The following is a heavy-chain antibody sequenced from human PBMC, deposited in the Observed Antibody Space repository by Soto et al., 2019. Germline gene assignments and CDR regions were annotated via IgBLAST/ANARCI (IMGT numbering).Heavy chain of an antibody. J-gene: IGHJ4*02. CDR3: ARAWYGGDYSLDF. V-gene: IGHV4-31*03. D-gene: IGHD4-4*01. CDR2: IYYNGIT. CDR1: GGSINSGGYY. Sequence: PSETLSLTCFVSGGSINSGGYYWSWIRQLSGKGLEWIGYIYYNGITNYNPSLRSRLTMSVDTSKNHFSLSLSSVTAADTAVYYCARAWYGGDYSLDFWGKGTLVTVSS.